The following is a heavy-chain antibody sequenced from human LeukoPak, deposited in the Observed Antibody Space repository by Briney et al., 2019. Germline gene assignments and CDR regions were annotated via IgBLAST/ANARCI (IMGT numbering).Heavy chain of an antibody. CDR2: ISSRGNTI. Sequence: GGSLRLSCAVSGFTFSNYEMNWVRQAPGKGLEWVSYISSRGNTIYHADSVKGRFTISRDNAKNSLYLQMNSLRAEDTAVYYCARGVYDSSGYYHYWGQGTLVTVSS. V-gene: IGHV3-48*03. J-gene: IGHJ4*02. CDR1: GFTFSNYE. CDR3: ARGVYDSSGYYHY. D-gene: IGHD3-22*01.